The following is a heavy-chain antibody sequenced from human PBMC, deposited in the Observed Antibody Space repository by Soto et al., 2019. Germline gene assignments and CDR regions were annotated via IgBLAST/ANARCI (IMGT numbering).Heavy chain of an antibody. V-gene: IGHV1-2*02. CDR3: ARRGVLLWFGESRPNYYYYGMDV. Sequence: QVQLVQSGAEVKKPGASVKVSCKASGYTFTGSYMHWVRQAPGQGLEWMGWINPNSGGTNYAQKFQGRFTRTRDTSFSTGYMELRRLRSDDTAVYYCARRGVLLWFGESRPNYYYYGMDVWGQGTTVTVSS. D-gene: IGHD3-10*01. J-gene: IGHJ6*02. CDR1: GYTFTGSY. CDR2: INPNSGGT.